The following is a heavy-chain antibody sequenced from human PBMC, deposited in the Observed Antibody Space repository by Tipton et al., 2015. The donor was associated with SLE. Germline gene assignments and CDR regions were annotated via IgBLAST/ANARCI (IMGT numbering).Heavy chain of an antibody. Sequence: QLVQSGAEVKKPGSSVKVSCKASGGTFNIYAISWVRQAPGQGLEWMGRIIPILGIANYAQKLQGRVTMTTDTSTSTAYMELRSLRSDDTAVYYCARPTGSGYGNWFDPWGQGTLVTVSS. CDR2: IIPILGIA. D-gene: IGHD3-22*01. CDR3: ARPTGSGYGNWFDP. V-gene: IGHV1-69*09. J-gene: IGHJ5*02. CDR1: GGTFNIYA.